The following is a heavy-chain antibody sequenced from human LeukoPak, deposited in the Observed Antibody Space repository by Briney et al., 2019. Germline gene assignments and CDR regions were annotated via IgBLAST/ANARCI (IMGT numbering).Heavy chain of an antibody. CDR1: GGSFSGYY. CDR3: ARVGYSGYDNRGSFDY. D-gene: IGHD5-12*01. V-gene: IGHV4-34*01. Sequence: PSETLSLTCAVYGGSFSGYYWGWIRQPPGKGLEWVGSIYYSGTTYYNPSLKSRVTISVDTSKNQFSLRLSSVTAADTAVYYCARVGYSGYDNRGSFDYWGQGTLVTVSS. J-gene: IGHJ4*02. CDR2: IYYSGTT.